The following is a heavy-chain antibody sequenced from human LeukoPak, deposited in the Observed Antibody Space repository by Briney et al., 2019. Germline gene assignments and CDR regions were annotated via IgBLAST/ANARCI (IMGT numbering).Heavy chain of an antibody. CDR2: ISYDGSNK. Sequence: GGSLRLSCAASGFTFSSYAMHWVRQAPGKGLEWVAVISYDGSNKYYADSVKGRFTISRDNSKNTLYLQMNSLRAEDTAVCYCAREGGYSYPYYFDYWGQGTLVTVSS. D-gene: IGHD5-18*01. CDR3: AREGGYSYPYYFDY. CDR1: GFTFSSYA. V-gene: IGHV3-30-3*01. J-gene: IGHJ4*02.